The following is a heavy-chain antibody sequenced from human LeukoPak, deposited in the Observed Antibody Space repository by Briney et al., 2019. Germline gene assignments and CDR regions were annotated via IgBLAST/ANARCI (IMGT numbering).Heavy chain of an antibody. CDR2: IYYSGST. CDR1: GYSISGGYY. Sequence: SETLSLTCTVSGYSISGGYYWSWIRQPPGKGLEWIGYIYYSGSTDYNPSLKSRVTISVDTSKNQFSLKLSSVTAADTAVYYCARGKSKFDYWGQGTLVTVSS. J-gene: IGHJ4*02. CDR3: ARGKSKFDY. V-gene: IGHV4-30-4*01.